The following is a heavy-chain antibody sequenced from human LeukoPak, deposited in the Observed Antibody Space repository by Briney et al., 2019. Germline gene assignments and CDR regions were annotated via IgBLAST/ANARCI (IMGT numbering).Heavy chain of an antibody. J-gene: IGHJ4*02. D-gene: IGHD3-10*01. V-gene: IGHV3-53*01. Sequence: GGSLRLSCAASGFTVSSNYMTWVRQAPGKGLEWVSLIYRDGSTYYADSVKGRFTISRDNSKNTLYLQMNSLRAEDTAVYYCVRDQSRSFDYWGQGTLVTVSS. CDR3: VRDQSRSFDY. CDR2: IYRDGST. CDR1: GFTVSSNY.